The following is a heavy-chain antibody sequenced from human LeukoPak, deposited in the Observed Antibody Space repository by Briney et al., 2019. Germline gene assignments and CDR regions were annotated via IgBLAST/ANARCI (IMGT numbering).Heavy chain of an antibody. CDR1: GGSISSGGYY. Sequence: KSSETLSLTCTVSGGSISSGGYYWSWIRQHPGKGLEWIGYIYYSGSTYHNPSLKSRVTISVDTSKNQFSLKLSSVTAADTAVYYCARSGSRSWDGQGIAFDIWGQGTMVTVSS. CDR2: IYYSGST. V-gene: IGHV4-31*03. J-gene: IGHJ3*02. D-gene: IGHD6-13*01. CDR3: ARSGSRSWDGQGIAFDI.